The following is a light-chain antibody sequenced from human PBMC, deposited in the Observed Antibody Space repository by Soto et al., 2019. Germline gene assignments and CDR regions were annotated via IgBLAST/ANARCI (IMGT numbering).Light chain of an antibody. CDR3: VSYAGSNKPA. Sequence: QSALTQPPSASGSPGQSVAISCSGTSSDVGGYNYVSWYQQHPGKAPKLMIYDVNKRPSGVPDRFFGSKSGNTASPTVPGLQAEDEAHYNCVSYAGSNKPAFGGGTKLTVL. CDR2: DVN. J-gene: IGLJ2*01. CDR1: SSDVGGYNY. V-gene: IGLV2-8*01.